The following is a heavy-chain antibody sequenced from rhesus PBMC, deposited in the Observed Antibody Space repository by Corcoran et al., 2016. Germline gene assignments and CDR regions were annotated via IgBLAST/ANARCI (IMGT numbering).Heavy chain of an antibody. CDR3: ARGVITTVDY. CDR1: GGSLRGYY. D-gene: IGHD3-28*01. J-gene: IGHJ4*01. Sequence: QVQLQESGPGLVKPSETLSLPCAVSGGSLRGYYWNWLRQPPGKGLEWIGYIAGSSGNTYYNSSFKSRVTISTDTSKNQFSLKLSSVTAADTAVYYCARGVITTVDYWGQGVLVTVTS. V-gene: IGHV4-165*02. CDR2: IAGSSGNT.